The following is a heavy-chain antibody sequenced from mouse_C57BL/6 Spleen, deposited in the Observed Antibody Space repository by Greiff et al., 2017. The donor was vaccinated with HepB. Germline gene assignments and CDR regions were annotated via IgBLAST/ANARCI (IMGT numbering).Heavy chain of an antibody. V-gene: IGHV1-69*01. CDR3: ARGGNDAMDY. J-gene: IGHJ4*01. D-gene: IGHD2-1*01. CDR1: GYTFTSYW. CDR2: IDPSDSYT. Sequence: VQLQQPGAELVMPGASVKLSCKASGYTFTSYWMHWVKQRPGQGLEWIGEIDPSDSYTNYNQKFKGKSTLTVDKSSSTAYMQLSSLTSEDSAVYYCARGGNDAMDYWGQGTSVTVSS.